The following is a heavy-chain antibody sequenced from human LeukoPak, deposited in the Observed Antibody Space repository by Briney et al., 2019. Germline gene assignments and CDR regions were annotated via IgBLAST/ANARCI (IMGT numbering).Heavy chain of an antibody. Sequence: SETLSLTFTVSGGSISSSSYYWGWIRQPPGKGLEWIGSIYYSGSTYYNPSLKSRVTISVDTSKNQFSLKLSSVTAADTAVYYCARRPSEYCSGGTCYHFDYWGQGTLVTVPS. CDR3: ARRPSEYCSGGTCYHFDY. J-gene: IGHJ4*02. CDR1: GGSISSSSYY. D-gene: IGHD2-15*01. V-gene: IGHV4-39*01. CDR2: IYYSGST.